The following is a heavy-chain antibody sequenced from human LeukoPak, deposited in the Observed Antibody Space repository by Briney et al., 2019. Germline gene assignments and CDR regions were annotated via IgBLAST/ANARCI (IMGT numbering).Heavy chain of an antibody. D-gene: IGHD6-19*01. V-gene: IGHV3-23*01. CDR2: IIGSGGST. CDR3: AKGRDSSGWYPWDAFDI. J-gene: IGHJ3*02. CDR1: GFTFSSYA. Sequence: SGGSLRLSCAASGFTFSSYAMSWVHQAPGKGREWVSAIIGSGGSTYYTDSVKGRFTISRDNSKNTLYLQMNSLRAEDTAVYYCAKGRDSSGWYPWDAFDIWGQGTMVTVSS.